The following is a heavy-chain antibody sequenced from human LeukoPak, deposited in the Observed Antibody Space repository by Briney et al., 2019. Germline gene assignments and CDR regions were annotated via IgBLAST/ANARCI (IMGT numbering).Heavy chain of an antibody. D-gene: IGHD5-12*01. V-gene: IGHV1-69*01. J-gene: IGHJ4*02. Sequence: ASVKVSCKASGGTFISYAISWVRQAPGQGLEWMGGIIPIFGTANYAQKFQGRVTITADESTSTAYMELSSLRSEDTAVYYCARDRATAATISTRMGYWGQGTLVTVSS. CDR2: IIPIFGTA. CDR3: ARDRATAATISTRMGY. CDR1: GGTFISYA.